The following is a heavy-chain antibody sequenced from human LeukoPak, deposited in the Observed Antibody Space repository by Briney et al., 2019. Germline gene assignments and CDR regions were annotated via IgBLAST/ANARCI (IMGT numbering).Heavy chain of an antibody. CDR3: AKVSCSGGSCYSIDY. J-gene: IGHJ4*02. D-gene: IGHD2-15*01. CDR2: ISGSGGST. V-gene: IGHV3-23*01. Sequence: GGSLRLSRAASGFTFSSYAMSWVRQAPGKGLEWVSAISGSGGSTYYADSVKGRFTISRDNSKNTLYLQMNSLRAEDTAVYYCAKVSCSGGSCYSIDYWGQGTLVTVSS. CDR1: GFTFSSYA.